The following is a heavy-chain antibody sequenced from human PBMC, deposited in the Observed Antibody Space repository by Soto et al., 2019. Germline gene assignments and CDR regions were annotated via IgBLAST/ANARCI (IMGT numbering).Heavy chain of an antibody. D-gene: IGHD5-12*01. Sequence: PSETLSLTCTVSGGSISSYYWSWIRQPPGKGLEWIGYIYYSGSTNYNPSLKSRVTISVDTSKNQFSLKLSSVTAADTAVYYCASGRGYSGYDPIDYYYYYMDVWGKGTTVTVSS. CDR2: IYYSGST. CDR1: GGSISSYY. CDR3: ASGRGYSGYDPIDYYYYYMDV. J-gene: IGHJ6*03. V-gene: IGHV4-59*01.